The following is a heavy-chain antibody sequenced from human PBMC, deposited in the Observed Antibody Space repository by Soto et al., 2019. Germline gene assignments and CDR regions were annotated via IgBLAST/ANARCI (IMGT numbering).Heavy chain of an antibody. CDR1: GFTFSNYV. CDR3: AREDLSSGYEGTFHN. D-gene: IGHD3-22*01. CDR2: ISQDESTK. Sequence: QVQLVESGGGVVQPGRSLRLSCAASGFTFSNYVLHWVRQAPGKGLEWVVVISQDESTKAFADSVKGRFTVSRDNSKNTLYLQMNSLRAEDTGVYYCAREDLSSGYEGTFHNWGQGTLVTVSS. J-gene: IGHJ1*01. V-gene: IGHV3-30*04.